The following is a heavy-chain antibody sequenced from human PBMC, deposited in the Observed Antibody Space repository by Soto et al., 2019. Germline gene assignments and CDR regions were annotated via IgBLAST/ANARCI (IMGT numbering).Heavy chain of an antibody. V-gene: IGHV3-21*01. CDR3: ARDADSSGWYFDY. D-gene: IGHD6-19*01. CDR2: ISSMGSYI. Sequence: GRCPALCDPASCLKIGSYSMSLVRQTPGKGLEWVSSISSMGSYIYYADSVKGRFTISRDNAKNSLYLQMNSLRAEDTAVYYCARDADSSGWYFDYWGQGTLVTVSS. CDR1: CLKIGSYS. J-gene: IGHJ4*02.